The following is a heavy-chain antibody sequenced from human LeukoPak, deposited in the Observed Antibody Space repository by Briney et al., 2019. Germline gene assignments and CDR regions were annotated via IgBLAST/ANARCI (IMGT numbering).Heavy chain of an antibody. V-gene: IGHV3-21*01. D-gene: IGHD6-19*01. CDR2: ISSSSSYI. J-gene: IGHJ3*02. CDR1: GFTFSSYS. CDR3: ARERTGGGWYGAFDI. Sequence: MAGESLRLSCAASGFTFSSYSMNWVRQAPGEGLEWVSSISSSSSYIYYADSVKGRFTISRDNAKNSLYLQMNSLRAEDTAVYYCARERTGGGWYGAFDIWGQGTMVTVSS.